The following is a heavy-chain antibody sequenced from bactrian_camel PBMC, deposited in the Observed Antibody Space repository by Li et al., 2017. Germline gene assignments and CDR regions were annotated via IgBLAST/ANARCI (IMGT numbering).Heavy chain of an antibody. D-gene: IGHD1*01. CDR1: GYTYTSKPC. Sequence: HVQLVESGGGSVQAGGSLSLSCEMSGYTYTSKPCMGWLRQSPGKEREEIAEIKPRGAPRYLVDSVRGRFIISRDNDKNTLSLQTNSLKIEDTAVYYCALGSSRQVTMTARGKGTQVTVS. CDR2: IKPRGAPR. V-gene: IGHV3S1*01. J-gene: IGHJ4*01.